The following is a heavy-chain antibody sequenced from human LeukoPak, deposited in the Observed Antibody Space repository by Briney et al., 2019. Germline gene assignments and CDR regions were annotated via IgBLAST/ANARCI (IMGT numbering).Heavy chain of an antibody. J-gene: IGHJ6*03. Sequence: SETLSLTCTVSGYSISNGHYWGWIRQPPGKGLEWIGSISHTGSSYYNPSLKSRVTISVDTSKNQSSLRLSSVTAADTAVYYCARVYTGSSWDYYYYMDVWGKGTTVTVSS. CDR3: ARVYTGSSWDYYYYMDV. V-gene: IGHV4-38-2*02. CDR2: ISHTGSS. D-gene: IGHD6-13*01. CDR1: GYSISNGHY.